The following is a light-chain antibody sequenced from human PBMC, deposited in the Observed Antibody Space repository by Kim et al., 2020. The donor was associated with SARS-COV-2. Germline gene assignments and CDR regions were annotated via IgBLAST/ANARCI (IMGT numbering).Light chain of an antibody. V-gene: IGKV1-17*01. CDR2: DAS. J-gene: IGKJ1*01. CDR3: LQHHLPPWT. Sequence: DIQMTQSPSSLSASVGDRVTITCRASQEITNNLDWYQQRPGKAPQRLIYDASTLLNGVSSRFSGRGSGTEFTLTIASLQAEDFATYYCLQHHLPPWTFGQGTKVDIK. CDR1: QEITNN.